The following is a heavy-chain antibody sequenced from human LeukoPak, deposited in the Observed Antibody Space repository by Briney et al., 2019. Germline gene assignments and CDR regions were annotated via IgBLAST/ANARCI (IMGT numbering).Heavy chain of an antibody. J-gene: IGHJ4*02. CDR2: IRSSSRYI. CDR1: GFTFSIYS. V-gene: IGHV3-21*01. Sequence: KPGGSVTLSYAPPGFTFSIYSMNWARHPPGEGLEWVSSIRSSSRYIYYADSVKGRFTISRDNAKISLYLQMNSLRAEDTAVYYCASSTYVFRSGYYGDFDYWGQETLVTVSS. CDR3: ASSTYVFRSGYYGDFDY. D-gene: IGHD3-3*01.